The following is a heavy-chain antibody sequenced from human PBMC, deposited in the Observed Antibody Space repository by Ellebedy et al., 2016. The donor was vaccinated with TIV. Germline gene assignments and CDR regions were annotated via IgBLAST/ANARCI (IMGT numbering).Heavy chain of an antibody. CDR1: GGSISSGGYY. V-gene: IGHV4-31*03. D-gene: IGHD2-8*01. CDR3: ASGASTHCTNGVCYGSGEQQLVRFDY. Sequence: SETLSLXXTVSGGSISSGGYYWSWIRQHPGKGLEWIGYIYYSGSTYYNPSLKSRVTISVDTSKNQFSLKLSSVTAADTAVYYCASGASTHCTNGVCYGSGEQQLVRFDYWGQGTLVTVSS. J-gene: IGHJ4*02. CDR2: IYYSGST.